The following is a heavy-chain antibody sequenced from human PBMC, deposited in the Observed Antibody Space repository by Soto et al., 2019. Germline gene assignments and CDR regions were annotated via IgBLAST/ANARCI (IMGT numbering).Heavy chain of an antibody. D-gene: IGHD3-22*01. J-gene: IGHJ4*02. V-gene: IGHV3-73*02. CDR1: GFTFSGSA. CDR3: TRQGSSGYDFDY. CDR2: IRSKANSYAT. Sequence: EVQLVESGGGLVQPGGSLKLSCAASGFTFSGSAMHWVRQASGKGLEWVGRIRSKANSYATAYAASVKGRFTISRDDSEHTSYLQMNSLNSQDTAVYYCTRQGSSGYDFDYWGQGTLGTVSS.